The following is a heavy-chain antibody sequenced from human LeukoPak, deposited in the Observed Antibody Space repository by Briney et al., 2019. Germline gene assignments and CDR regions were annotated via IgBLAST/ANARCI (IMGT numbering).Heavy chain of an antibody. CDR3: ARGGAVASYYYGMDV. V-gene: IGHV4-59*08. D-gene: IGHD6-19*01. J-gene: IGHJ6*02. CDR2: IYYSGST. Sequence: SETLSLTCTVSGGSISSYYWSWTRQPPGKGLEWIGYIYYSGSTNYNPSLKSRVTISVDTSKNQFSLKLSSVTAADTAVYYCARGGAVASYYYGMDVWGQGTTVTVSS. CDR1: GGSISSYY.